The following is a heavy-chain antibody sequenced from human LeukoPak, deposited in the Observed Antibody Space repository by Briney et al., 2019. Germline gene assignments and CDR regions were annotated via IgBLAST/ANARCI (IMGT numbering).Heavy chain of an antibody. J-gene: IGHJ3*02. CDR1: GFTFDDYA. CDR3: ARERVTGRNAFDI. Sequence: PGGSLRLSCAASGFTFDDYAMSWVRQAPGKGLEWVSGINWNGGSTGYADSMKGRFTISRDNARNSLFLQMNSLRAEDTALYYCARERVTGRNAFDIWGQGTLVTVSS. D-gene: IGHD4-23*01. V-gene: IGHV3-20*04. CDR2: INWNGGST.